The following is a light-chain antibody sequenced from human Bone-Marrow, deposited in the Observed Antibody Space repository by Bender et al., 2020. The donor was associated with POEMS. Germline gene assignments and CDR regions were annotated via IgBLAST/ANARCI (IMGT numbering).Light chain of an antibody. J-gene: IGLJ2*01. Sequence: SYELSQPPSVSVSPGQTVSIPCSGEDLLVVPASWYRQKPGQSPILVISGQNKRPSGLPERFSGSQSGNTATLTITGTQHTDEADYYCHAWGSSTHVVFGGGTKLTVL. V-gene: IGLV3-1*01. CDR1: DLLVVP. CDR3: HAWGSSTHVV. CDR2: GQN.